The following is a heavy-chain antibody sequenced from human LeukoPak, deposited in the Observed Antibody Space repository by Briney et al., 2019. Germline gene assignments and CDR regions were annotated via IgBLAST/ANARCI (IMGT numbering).Heavy chain of an antibody. V-gene: IGHV1-18*01. J-gene: IGHJ5*02. CDR3: ARVGYYGSGTNWFDP. D-gene: IGHD3-10*01. CDR1: GYTFTSYG. CDR2: ISAYNGNT. Sequence: ASVKVSCKASGYTFTSYGTSWVRQAPGQGLEWMGWISAYNGNTNYAQKLQGRVTMTTDTSTSTAYMELRSLRSDDTAVYYCARVGYYGSGTNWFDPWGQGTLVTVSS.